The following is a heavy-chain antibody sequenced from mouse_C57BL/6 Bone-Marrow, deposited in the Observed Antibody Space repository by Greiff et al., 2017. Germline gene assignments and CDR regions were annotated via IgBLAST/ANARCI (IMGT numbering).Heavy chain of an antibody. CDR1: GYTFTSYW. Sequence: QVQLQQPGAELVMPGASVKLSCKASGYTFTSYWMHWVKQRPGQGLEWIGEIDPSDSYTNYNQKFKGKSTLTVDKSSSTAYMQLSSLTSEDSAVYYCARGYYGSSKCHFDYWGQGTTLTVS. V-gene: IGHV1-69*01. CDR2: IDPSDSYT. D-gene: IGHD1-1*01. CDR3: ARGYYGSSKCHFDY. J-gene: IGHJ2*01.